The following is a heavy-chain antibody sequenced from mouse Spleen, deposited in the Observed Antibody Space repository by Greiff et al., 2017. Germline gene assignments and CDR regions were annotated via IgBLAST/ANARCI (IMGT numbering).Heavy chain of an antibody. V-gene: IGHV1-64*01. Sequence: QVQLQQPGAELVKPGASMKLSCKASGYTFTSYWMHWVKQRPGQGLEWIGMIHPNSVITNYNEKFKNKATLTVDKSSNTAYMQLSRLTSEDSAVYYCAREGDFTTIGDVWYFDVWGAGTTVTVSS. D-gene: IGHD1-1*01. CDR1: GYTFTSYW. CDR2: IHPNSVIT. CDR3: AREGDFTTIGDVWYFDV. J-gene: IGHJ1*01.